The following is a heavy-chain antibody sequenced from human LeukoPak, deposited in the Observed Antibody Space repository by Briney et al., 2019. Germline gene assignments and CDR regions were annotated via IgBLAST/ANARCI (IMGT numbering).Heavy chain of an antibody. CDR3: ARSPLNIDTGMDPDYYFDY. CDR1: GYSFTSYW. Sequence: GESLKISCKGSGYSFTSYWIGWVRQMPGKGLEWMAIIYPVDSDTRFGPSFQGQVTISADKSISTAYLQWSSLKASDTAMYYCARSPLNIDTGMDPDYYFDYWGQGTLVTVSS. D-gene: IGHD5-18*01. CDR2: IYPVDSDT. J-gene: IGHJ4*02. V-gene: IGHV5-51*01.